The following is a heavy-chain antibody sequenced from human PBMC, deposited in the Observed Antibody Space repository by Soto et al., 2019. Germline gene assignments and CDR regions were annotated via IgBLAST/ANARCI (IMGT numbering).Heavy chain of an antibody. CDR1: GYTFTNYW. CDR2: IDPSDSYS. Sequence: PGESLKIACKGSGYTFTNYWISWVRHMPGKGLEWMGKIDPSDSYSTYSPSFQGHITISVDKSISTAYLQWTSLKASDTAIYYCAIQPGVVEGFAYWGQGTLVTVSS. D-gene: IGHD3-3*01. CDR3: AIQPGVVEGFAY. J-gene: IGHJ4*02. V-gene: IGHV5-10-1*01.